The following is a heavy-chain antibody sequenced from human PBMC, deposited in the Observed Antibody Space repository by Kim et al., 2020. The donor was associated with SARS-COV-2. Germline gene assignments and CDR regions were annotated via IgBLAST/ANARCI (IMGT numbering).Heavy chain of an antibody. Sequence: GGSLRLSCAASGFTFSSYAMHWVRQAPGKGLEWVAVISYDGSNKYYADSVKGRFTISRDNSKNTLYLQMNSLRAEDTAVYYCARDMGYSGYDGDYEHPFDYWGQGTLVTVSS. D-gene: IGHD5-12*01. CDR1: GFTFSSYA. V-gene: IGHV3-30-3*01. CDR3: ARDMGYSGYDGDYEHPFDY. CDR2: ISYDGSNK. J-gene: IGHJ4*02.